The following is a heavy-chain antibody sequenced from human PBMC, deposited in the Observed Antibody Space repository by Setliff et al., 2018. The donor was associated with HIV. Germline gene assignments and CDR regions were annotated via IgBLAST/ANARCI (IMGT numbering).Heavy chain of an antibody. J-gene: IGHJ4*02. CDR3: ARLSSYRSSSYYFDY. CDR1: GGSISSGSYY. CDR2: IYTSGST. D-gene: IGHD6-6*01. Sequence: KPSETLSLTCTVSGGSISSGSYYWSWIRQPAGKGLEWIGHIYTSGSTNYNPSLKSRVTISIDTSKNQFSLKLSSVTAADTAVYHCARLSSYRSSSYYFDYWGQGALVTVSS. V-gene: IGHV4-61*09.